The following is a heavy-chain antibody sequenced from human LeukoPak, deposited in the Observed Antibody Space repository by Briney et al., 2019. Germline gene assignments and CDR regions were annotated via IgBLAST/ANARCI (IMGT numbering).Heavy chain of an antibody. CDR1: GYTFTSYD. D-gene: IGHD3-16*01. Sequence: VASVKVSCKASGYTFTSYDINWVRQATGQGLEWMGWMNPNGGNTGYAQKFQGRVTMTRNTSISTAYMELSSLRSEDTAVYYCARAARLGDNPHFDYWGQGTLVTVSS. V-gene: IGHV1-8*01. CDR2: MNPNGGNT. J-gene: IGHJ4*02. CDR3: ARAARLGDNPHFDY.